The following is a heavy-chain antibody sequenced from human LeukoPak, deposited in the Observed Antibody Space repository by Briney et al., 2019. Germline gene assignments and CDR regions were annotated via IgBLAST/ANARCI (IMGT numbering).Heavy chain of an antibody. CDR3: ARGPGLAMGKGYFDY. D-gene: IGHD5-18*01. V-gene: IGHV3-7*01. Sequence: PGGSLRLSCTASGLTISNYWMSWVRQAPGKGLEWVANIKQDGNEKYYVDSVKGRFTISRDNSRNTLYLEVNSLRTDDTAVYFCARGPGLAMGKGYFDYCGQGTLVTVSS. CDR1: GLTISNYW. CDR2: IKQDGNEK. J-gene: IGHJ4*02.